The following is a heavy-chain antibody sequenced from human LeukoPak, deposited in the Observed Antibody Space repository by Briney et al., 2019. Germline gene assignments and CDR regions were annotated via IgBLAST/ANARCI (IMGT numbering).Heavy chain of an antibody. CDR1: GDSVSSNSAA. D-gene: IGHD1-26*01. Sequence: SQTLSLTCAISGDSVSSNSAAWHWIRQSPSRGLEWLGSTYHRSKWYNDYALSVIGRISVNPDPPKNQFSQQLDSVTPEDTAVYYCARGVSYSFDYWGQGTLVTVSS. J-gene: IGHJ4*02. CDR2: TYHRSKWYN. CDR3: ARGVSYSFDY. V-gene: IGHV6-1*01.